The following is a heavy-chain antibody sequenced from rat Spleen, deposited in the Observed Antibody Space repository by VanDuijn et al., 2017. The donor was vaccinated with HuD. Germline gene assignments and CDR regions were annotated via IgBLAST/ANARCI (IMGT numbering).Heavy chain of an antibody. Sequence: EVQLVESDGALVQPGRSLKLSCAASGFTFSDYYMAWVRQAPTKGLEWVATISYGDSSGGGGTYYPDSVKGRFTISRDNAKSTLYLQMDFLRSEDTASYYCTRHGYTRYYFDYWGQGVMVTVSS. CDR1: GFTFSDYY. V-gene: IGHV5-20*01. D-gene: IGHD1-9*01. CDR3: TRHGYTRYYFDY. J-gene: IGHJ2*01. CDR2: ISYGDSSGGGGT.